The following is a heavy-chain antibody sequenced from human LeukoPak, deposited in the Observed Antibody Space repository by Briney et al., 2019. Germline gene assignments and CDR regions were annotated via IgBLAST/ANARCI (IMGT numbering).Heavy chain of an antibody. Sequence: GGSLRLSCAASGFTFSSYSMNWVRQAPGKGLEWVAVISYDGSNKYYADSVKRRFTTSRHNSKNTLYLQMNSLRAEDTAVYYCAKGNVAHYYGSGNYYNAVWYYYDMDVWGQGTTVTVSS. J-gene: IGHJ6*02. D-gene: IGHD3-10*01. CDR1: GFTFSSYS. CDR2: ISYDGSNK. V-gene: IGHV3-30*18. CDR3: AKGNVAHYYGSGNYYNAVWYYYDMDV.